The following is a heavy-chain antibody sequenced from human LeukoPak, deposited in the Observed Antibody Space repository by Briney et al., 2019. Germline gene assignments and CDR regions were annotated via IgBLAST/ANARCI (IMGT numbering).Heavy chain of an antibody. J-gene: IGHJ4*02. CDR3: ASRATVANIYFDS. V-gene: IGHV4-38-2*02. CDR2: IYSTGDT. CDR1: GYLINSGYS. Sequence: SETLSLTCSVSGYLINSGYSWGWFRQSPGKGLELIGSIYSTGDTYDKRSLKRRVSISVDSSKNQFSLKLRSVTAADTAVYYCASRATVANIYFDSWGQGNLVTVSS. D-gene: IGHD5-12*01.